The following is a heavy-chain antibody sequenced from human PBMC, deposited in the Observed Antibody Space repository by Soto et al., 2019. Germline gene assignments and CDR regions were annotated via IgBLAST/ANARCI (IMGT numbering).Heavy chain of an antibody. CDR3: AKVFVVVVPAAPEAFDI. J-gene: IGHJ3*02. CDR2: ISGSGGST. CDR1: GFTFSSYA. D-gene: IGHD2-2*01. Sequence: HPGGSLRLSCAASGFTFSSYAMSWVRQAPGKGLEWVSAISGSGGSTYYADSVKGRFTISRDNSKNTLYLQMNSLRAEDTAVYYCAKVFVVVVPAAPEAFDIWGQGTMVTVSS. V-gene: IGHV3-23*01.